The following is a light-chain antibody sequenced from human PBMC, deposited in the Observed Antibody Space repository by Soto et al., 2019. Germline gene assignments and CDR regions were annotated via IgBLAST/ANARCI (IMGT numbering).Light chain of an antibody. V-gene: IGLV2-8*01. CDR3: SSYAGSNNYV. J-gene: IGLJ1*01. Sequence: QSVLAQPPSASGSPGQSVTIACTVTSSDVGGYNYVSWYQQHPGKAPKLMIYEVSKRPSGVPDRFSGSKSGNTASLTVSGLQAEDEADYYCSSYAGSNNYVFGTGTKATLL. CDR2: EVS. CDR1: SSDVGGYNY.